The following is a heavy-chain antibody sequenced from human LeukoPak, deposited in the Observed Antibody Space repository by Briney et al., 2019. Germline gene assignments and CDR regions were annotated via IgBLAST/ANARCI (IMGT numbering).Heavy chain of an antibody. D-gene: IGHD1-26*01. V-gene: IGHV3-53*01. J-gene: IGHJ4*02. CDR2: IYSGGST. CDR1: GFTVTGNY. CDR3: ARGAIFVGGVGAQDY. Sequence: GGSLRLSCAASGFTVTGNYMSWVRQAPGKGLEWVSVIYSGGSTFYADSVKGRFTISRDNSKNTLFLQMLSLRAEDTAVYYCARGAIFVGGVGAQDYWGQGTLVTVSS.